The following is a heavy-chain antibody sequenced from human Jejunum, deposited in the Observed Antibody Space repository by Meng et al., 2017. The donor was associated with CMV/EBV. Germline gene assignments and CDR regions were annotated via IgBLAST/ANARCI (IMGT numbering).Heavy chain of an antibody. V-gene: IGHV1-18*03. CDR1: GYTFTDYS. CDR2: SSTSNGNT. D-gene: IGHD3-3*01. CDR3: VRDFWSDFYAY. J-gene: IGHJ4*02. Sequence: QVQLVQSGTEVKKPGASVKLSCKTSGYTFTDYSLNWVRQAPGQGLEWVGWSSTSNGNTHYAQKVQDRVTMTTDTSTSTAYMELRSLTSDDMAVYYCVRDFWSDFYAYWGQGTLVTVSS.